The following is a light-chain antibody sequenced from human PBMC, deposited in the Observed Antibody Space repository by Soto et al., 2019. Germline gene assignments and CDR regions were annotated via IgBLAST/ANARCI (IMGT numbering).Light chain of an antibody. CDR3: QQYNDWLT. V-gene: IGKV3-15*01. J-gene: IGKJ4*01. CDR2: GAS. CDR1: QSVSST. Sequence: EIVMTQSPDTLSGSPGERATLFCRASQSVSSTVAWYQQRPGQAPRLLIYGASTRATGIPARFSGSGSGTEFTLTISSLQSEDFAVYYCQQYNDWLTFGGGTKVEIK.